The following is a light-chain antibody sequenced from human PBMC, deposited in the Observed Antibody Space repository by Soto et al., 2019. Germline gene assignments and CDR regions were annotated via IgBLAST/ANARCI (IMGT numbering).Light chain of an antibody. Sequence: QSVLTQPASVSGSPGQSITISCTGTSSDVGGYNYVSWYQQHPGKAPKLMIYEVSNRPSGVSNRFSGSKSGNTASLTISGLQAEDEADYYCSSYTSSSTLVCGTGTKLNVL. CDR3: SSYTSSSTLV. V-gene: IGLV2-14*01. CDR2: EVS. J-gene: IGLJ1*01. CDR1: SSDVGGYNY.